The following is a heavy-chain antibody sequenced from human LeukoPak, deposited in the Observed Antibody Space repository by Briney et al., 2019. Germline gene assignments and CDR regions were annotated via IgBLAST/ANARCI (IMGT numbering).Heavy chain of an antibody. Sequence: PGGSLRLSCAASGFSFGSYGLSWVRQAPGKGLQWISYISGYSGPAYYADSVKGRFTISRDNAKNSLYLQMNSLRAEDTAVYYCARDSQWGIDYWGQGTLVTVSS. D-gene: IGHD3-16*01. CDR3: ARDSQWGIDY. CDR2: ISGYSGPA. J-gene: IGHJ4*02. CDR1: GFSFGSYG. V-gene: IGHV3-48*04.